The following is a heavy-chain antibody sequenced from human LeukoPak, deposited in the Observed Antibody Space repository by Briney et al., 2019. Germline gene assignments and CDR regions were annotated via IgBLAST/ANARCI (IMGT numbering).Heavy chain of an antibody. CDR2: ISISGDIT. CDR3: ANEEVPNDY. J-gene: IGHJ4*02. Sequence: QPGGSLRLSCAVSGFTFSSHAMTWVRQAPGKGLEWVSGISISGDITYYADSVQGRFIIFRDNSKNTVYLQMNSLRVEDTAVYYCANEEVPNDYWGQGTLVTVSS. CDR1: GFTFSSHA. V-gene: IGHV3-23*01. D-gene: IGHD4/OR15-4a*01.